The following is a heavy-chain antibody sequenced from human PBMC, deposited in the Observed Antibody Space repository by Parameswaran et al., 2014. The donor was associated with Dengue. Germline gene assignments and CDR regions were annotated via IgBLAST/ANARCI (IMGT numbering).Heavy chain of an antibody. CDR3: TTYFVVVPAASDY. D-gene: IGHD2-2*01. CDR1: GFTFSNAW. Sequence: AGGSLRLSCAASGFTFSNAWMSWVRQAPGKGLEWVGRIKSKTDGGTTDYAAPVKGRFTISRDDSKNTLYLQMNSLKTEDTAVYYCTTYFVVVPAASDYWGQGTLVTVSS. CDR2: IKSKTDGGTT. J-gene: IGHJ4*02. V-gene: IGHV3-15*01.